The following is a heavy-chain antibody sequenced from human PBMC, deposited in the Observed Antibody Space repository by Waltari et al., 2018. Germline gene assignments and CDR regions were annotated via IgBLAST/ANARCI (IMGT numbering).Heavy chain of an antibody. CDR1: GFAFNIYT. CDR2: ITHDGSNR. CDR3: ARDSRRGVVVRVF. Sequence: QVQLVESGGGVVQPRRSLRLSCTTSGFAFNIYTLHWVRQAPGKGLEWVAFITHDGSNRYYADSVKGRFTISRDDSQSTLYLQMDSLNSDDTGVYYCARDSRRGVVVRVFWGQGTLVTVSS. V-gene: IGHV3-30-3*01. D-gene: IGHD2-15*01. J-gene: IGHJ4*02.